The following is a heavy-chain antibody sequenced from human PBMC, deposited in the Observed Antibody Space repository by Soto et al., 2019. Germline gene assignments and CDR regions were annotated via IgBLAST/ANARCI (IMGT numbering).Heavy chain of an antibody. CDR2: ISGSGGST. Sequence: GGSLRLSCAASGFTFSSYAMSWVRQAPGKGLERVSAISGSGGSTYYADSVKGRFTISRDNSKNTLYLQMNSLRAEDTAVYYCAKVLDIVVVVAATEGGYLDLWGRGTLVTVSS. D-gene: IGHD2-15*01. V-gene: IGHV3-23*01. CDR3: AKVLDIVVVVAATEGGYLDL. CDR1: GFTFSSYA. J-gene: IGHJ2*01.